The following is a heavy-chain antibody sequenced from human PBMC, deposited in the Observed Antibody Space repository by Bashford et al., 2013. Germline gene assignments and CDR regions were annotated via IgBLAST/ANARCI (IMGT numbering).Heavy chain of an antibody. J-gene: IGHJ4*02. V-gene: IGHV3-9*01. CDR2: ISWNSGSI. D-gene: IGHD6-13*01. CDR3: ANVEAAGTVY. Sequence: GGSLRLSCAASGFTFDDYAMHWVRQAPGKGLEWVSGISWNSGSIGYADSVKGRFTISRDNAKNSLYLQMNSLRAEDTALYYCANVEAAGTVYWGQGTLVTVSS. CDR1: GFTFDDYA.